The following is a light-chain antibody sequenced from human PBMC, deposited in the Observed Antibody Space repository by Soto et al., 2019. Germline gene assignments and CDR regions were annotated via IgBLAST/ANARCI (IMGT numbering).Light chain of an antibody. V-gene: IGKV3-20*01. Sequence: EIVLTQSPGTLSLSPGEGATLSCRAGQSVTRGYLAWYQQKPGQAPRLLIYGASIRATGIPDRFSGSGSVTDFTLTISRLEPEDFAVYYCQQYGSSRTFGQGTKVEIK. CDR2: GAS. CDR1: QSVTRGY. CDR3: QQYGSSRT. J-gene: IGKJ1*01.